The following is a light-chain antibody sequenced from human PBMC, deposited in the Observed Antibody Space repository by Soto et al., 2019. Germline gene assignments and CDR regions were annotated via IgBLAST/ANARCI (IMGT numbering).Light chain of an antibody. J-gene: IGKJ5*01. CDR2: AVS. Sequence: PRLSASVGERVSMTCRVSLGSGGSLSWYQQKPGRAPYLLISAVSSLESGVPSRFSGSGSGTEFTLSIDSLQPDDFATYYCQQYHTSSISFGQGTRVEI. CDR3: QQYHTSSIS. V-gene: IGKV1-5*01. CDR1: LGSGGS.